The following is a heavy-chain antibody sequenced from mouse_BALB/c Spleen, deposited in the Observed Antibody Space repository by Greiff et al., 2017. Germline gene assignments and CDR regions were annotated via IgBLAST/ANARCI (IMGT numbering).Heavy chain of an antibody. CDR2: ILPGSGST. D-gene: IGHD2-2*01. CDR3: ARYGYWAWFAY. Sequence: QVQLQQSGAELMKPGASVKISCKATGYTFSSYWIEWVKQRPGHGLEWIGEILPGSGSTNYNEKFKGKATFTADTSSNTAYMQLSSLTSEDSAVYYCARYGYWAWFAYWGQGTLVTVSA. CDR1: GYTFSSYW. J-gene: IGHJ3*01. V-gene: IGHV1-9*01.